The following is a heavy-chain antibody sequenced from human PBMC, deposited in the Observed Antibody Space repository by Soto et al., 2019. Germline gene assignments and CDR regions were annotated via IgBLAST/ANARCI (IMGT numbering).Heavy chain of an antibody. CDR1: GFTFSNYN. V-gene: IGHV3-48*02. D-gene: IGHD1-26*01. CDR2: SSSSSRTI. Sequence: EVQLVESGGGLVQPGGSLRLSCAASGFTFSNYNMNWVRQAPGKGLEWVSCSSSSSRTIYYADSLKGRFTISRDNAKNYPFLQMNDLRDEDTAVYYCASEVVGATNYGRDVWGQGPTVTFSS. CDR3: ASEVVGATNYGRDV. J-gene: IGHJ6*02.